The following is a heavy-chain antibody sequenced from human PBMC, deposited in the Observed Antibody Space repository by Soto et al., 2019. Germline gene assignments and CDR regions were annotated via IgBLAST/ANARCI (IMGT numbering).Heavy chain of an antibody. D-gene: IGHD6-6*01. Sequence: PGGSLRLSCVASGFTFSSYGIHWVRQAPGKGLEWVTFISYNGNQKLYADSVKGRFTISRDNSKNTLYLQMNSLRAEDTAVYYCAKDPRHIAARPDFDYWGQGTLVTVSS. V-gene: IGHV3-30*18. CDR2: ISYNGNQK. CDR1: GFTFSSYG. J-gene: IGHJ4*02. CDR3: AKDPRHIAARPDFDY.